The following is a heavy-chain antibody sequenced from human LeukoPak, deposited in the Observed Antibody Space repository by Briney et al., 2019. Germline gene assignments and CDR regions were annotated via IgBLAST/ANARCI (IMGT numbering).Heavy chain of an antibody. Sequence: GGSLRLSCAASGFTFSSNYMSWVRQAPGKGLEWVSVIYSGGSTYYADSVKGRFTISRDNSKNTLYLQMNSLRAEDTAVYCCARGVGSGSRLRAGDYWGQGTLVTVSS. V-gene: IGHV3-53*01. CDR1: GFTFSSNY. J-gene: IGHJ4*02. CDR2: IYSGGST. CDR3: ARGVGSGSRLRAGDY. D-gene: IGHD1-26*01.